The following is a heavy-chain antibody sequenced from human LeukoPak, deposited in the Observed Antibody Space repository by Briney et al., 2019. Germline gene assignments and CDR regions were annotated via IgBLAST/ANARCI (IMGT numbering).Heavy chain of an antibody. Sequence: GGSLRLSCAASGVTFSSYAMHWVRQAPGKGLDWVSVISYDGSDKYYADSVKGRFTVSRDNSKNTLYLQMNSLRAEDTAVYYCAREYYDILTGYQMGAFDIWGQGTMVTVSS. CDR2: ISYDGSDK. V-gene: IGHV3-30*04. CDR1: GVTFSSYA. D-gene: IGHD3-9*01. J-gene: IGHJ3*02. CDR3: AREYYDILTGYQMGAFDI.